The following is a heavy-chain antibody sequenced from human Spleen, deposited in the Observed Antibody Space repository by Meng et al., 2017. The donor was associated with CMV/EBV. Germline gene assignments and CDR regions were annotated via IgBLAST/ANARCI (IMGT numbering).Heavy chain of an antibody. J-gene: IGHJ4*02. Sequence: GESLKISCAASGFTFSSYGMHWVRQAPGKGLEWVTLIRYDGSNECYADSVKGRFTISRDNSENTLFLQMNSLRAEDTAVYYCAKDHYDILTGYCNYWGQGTLVTVSS. CDR1: GFTFSSYG. V-gene: IGHV3-30*02. CDR3: AKDHYDILTGYCNY. D-gene: IGHD3-9*01. CDR2: IRYDGSNE.